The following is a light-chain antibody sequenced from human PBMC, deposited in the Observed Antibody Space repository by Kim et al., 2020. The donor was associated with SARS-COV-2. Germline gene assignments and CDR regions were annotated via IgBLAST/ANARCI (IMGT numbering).Light chain of an antibody. V-gene: IGKV1-13*02. J-gene: IGKJ2*01. CDR1: QGSSSA. CDR2: DAS. CDR3: QQFNSYPLMYT. Sequence: SVGDRVTITCRASQGSSSALAWYQQKPGKAPKLLIYDASSLESGVPSRFSGSGSGTDFTLTISSLQPEDFATYYCQQFNSYPLMYTFGQGTKLEIK.